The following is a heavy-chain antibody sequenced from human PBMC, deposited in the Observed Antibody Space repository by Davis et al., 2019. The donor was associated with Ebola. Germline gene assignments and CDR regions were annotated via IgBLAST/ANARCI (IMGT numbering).Heavy chain of an antibody. CDR2: ISSSSSYI. J-gene: IGHJ3*02. V-gene: IGHV3-21*01. D-gene: IGHD3-16*02. Sequence: GESLKISCAASGFTFSSYSMNWVRQAPGKGLAWVSSISSSSSYIYYADSVKGRFTISRDNAKNSLYLRMNSLRAEDTAVYYCARVELADDYVWGSYRYIDGSDGAFDIWGQGTMVTVSS. CDR3: ARVELADDYVWGSYRYIDGSDGAFDI. CDR1: GFTFSSYS.